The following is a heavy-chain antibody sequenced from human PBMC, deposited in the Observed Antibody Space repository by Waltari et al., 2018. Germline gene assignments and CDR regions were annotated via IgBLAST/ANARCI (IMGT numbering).Heavy chain of an antibody. J-gene: IGHJ4*02. CDR1: GGSFSGYY. CDR3: ARLDEGRGFGESYFDY. Sequence: QVQLQESGPGLVKPSETLSLTCAVYGGSFSGYYWSWIRQPPGKGLEWIGEINHSGSTNYNPSLKSRVTISVDTSKNQFSLKLSSVTAADTAVYYCARLDEGRGFGESYFDYWGQGTLVTVSS. V-gene: IGHV4-34*01. D-gene: IGHD3-10*01. CDR2: INHSGST.